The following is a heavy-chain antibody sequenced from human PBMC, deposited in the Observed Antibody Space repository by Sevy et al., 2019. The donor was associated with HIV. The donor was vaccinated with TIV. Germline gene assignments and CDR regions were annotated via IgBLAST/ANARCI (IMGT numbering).Heavy chain of an antibody. V-gene: IGHV1-18*04. Sequence: ASVKVSCKASGYTFTSYGISWVRQAPGQGLEWMGWISAYNGKTNYAQKLQGRVTMTTETSTRTAYMGLRTLRSDDTAVYYCERAKEVGCIGVAGIGAFDIWGQGTMVTVSS. CDR2: ISAYNGKT. D-gene: IGHD6-19*01. CDR1: GYTFTSYG. CDR3: ERAKEVGCIGVAGIGAFDI. J-gene: IGHJ3*02.